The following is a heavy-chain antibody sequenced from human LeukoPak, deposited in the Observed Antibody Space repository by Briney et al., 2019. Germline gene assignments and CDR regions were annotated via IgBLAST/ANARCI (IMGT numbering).Heavy chain of an antibody. D-gene: IGHD6-19*01. CDR1: GFTFSSQA. J-gene: IGHJ4*02. V-gene: IGHV3-23*01. Sequence: GGSLRLSCAASGFTFSSQAMSWVRQAPDKGLEWVSAISASGGSTSYADSVKGRFTISRDNSKNTLYLRMNSLRDEDTAVYYCAERLTLSGWIDSWGQGTLVTVSS. CDR2: ISASGGST. CDR3: AERLTLSGWIDS.